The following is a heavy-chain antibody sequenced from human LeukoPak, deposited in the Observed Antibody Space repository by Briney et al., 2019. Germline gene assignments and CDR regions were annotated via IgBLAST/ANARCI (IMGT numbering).Heavy chain of an antibody. V-gene: IGHV3-53*01. Sequence: GGSLRLSCAASGFTFSRYGMTWVRQAPGKGLEWVSVLYSDGNTKYADSVQGRFTISRDNSKNTLYLEMNSLSPDDTAVYYCARGVEPLAANTLAYWGQGTLVTVSS. CDR1: GFTFSRYG. CDR2: LYSDGNT. D-gene: IGHD1-14*01. J-gene: IGHJ4*02. CDR3: ARGVEPLAANTLAY.